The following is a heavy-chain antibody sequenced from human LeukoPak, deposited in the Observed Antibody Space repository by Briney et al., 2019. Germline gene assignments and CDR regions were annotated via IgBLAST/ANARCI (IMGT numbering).Heavy chain of an antibody. J-gene: IGHJ6*02. CDR3: AVRRDARGYYYGMDV. D-gene: IGHD1-14*01. CDR1: GYTFTSYY. CDR2: INPSGGST. V-gene: IGHV1-46*01. Sequence: GASVKVSCKASGYTFTSYYMHWVRQAPGQGLEWMGIINPSGGSTSYAQKFQGRVTMTRDTSTSTAYMELSSLRSEDTAVYYCAVRRDARGYYYGMDVWGQGTTVTVSS.